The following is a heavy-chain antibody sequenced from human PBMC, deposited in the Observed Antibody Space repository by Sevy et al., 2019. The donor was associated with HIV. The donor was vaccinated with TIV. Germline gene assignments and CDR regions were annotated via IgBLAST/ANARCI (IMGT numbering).Heavy chain of an antibody. J-gene: IGHJ3*02. CDR1: GYSISSTDY. CDR2: IYHTGNT. CDR3: ARTVRGDFDSRATAFDM. V-gene: IGHV4-38-2*01. D-gene: IGHD3-22*01. Sequence: SETLSLTCAVSGYSISSTDYWGWIRQPPGKGLEWIGNIYHTGNTYYNPSLKSRVTMSIDTSMNYFSLRLSAVTAADTAVYYCARTVRGDFDSRATAFDMGGQGKWSPSPQ.